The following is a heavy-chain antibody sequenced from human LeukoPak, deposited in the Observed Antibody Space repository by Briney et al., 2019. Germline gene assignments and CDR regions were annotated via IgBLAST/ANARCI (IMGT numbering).Heavy chain of an antibody. V-gene: IGHV1-18*01. Sequence: ASVKVSCKASGYTFTSYGISWVRQAPGQGLEWMGWISAYNGNTNYAQKLQGRVTMTTDTSTSTAYMELRSLRSDDTAVYYCARVETNGGGIFEYDFWSGLFDYWGQGTLSPSPQ. D-gene: IGHD3-3*01. CDR3: ARVETNGGGIFEYDFWSGLFDY. CDR2: ISAYNGNT. J-gene: IGHJ4*02. CDR1: GYTFTSYG.